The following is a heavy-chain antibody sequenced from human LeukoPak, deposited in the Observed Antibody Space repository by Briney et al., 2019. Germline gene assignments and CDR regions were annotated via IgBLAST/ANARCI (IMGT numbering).Heavy chain of an antibody. CDR3: ATGDILTGQYYFDY. J-gene: IGHJ4*02. Sequence: GGSLRLSCAASGFTVSSNYMSWVRQAPGKGLEWVSVIYSGGSTYYADSVKGRLTISRDNSKNTLYLQMNSLRAEDTAVYYCATGDILTGQYYFDYWGQGTLVTVSS. CDR2: IYSGGST. V-gene: IGHV3-66*01. CDR1: GFTVSSNY. D-gene: IGHD3-9*01.